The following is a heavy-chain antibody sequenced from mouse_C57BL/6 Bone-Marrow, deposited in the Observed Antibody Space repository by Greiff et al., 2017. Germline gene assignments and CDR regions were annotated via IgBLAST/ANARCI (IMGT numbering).Heavy chain of an antibody. CDR2: IWSDGST. V-gene: IGHV2-6-1*01. D-gene: IGHD1-1*01. CDR1: GFSLTSYG. CDR3: ARHSTTVVADAMDY. J-gene: IGHJ4*01. Sequence: VHLVESGPGLVAPSQSLSITCTVSGFSLTSYGVHWVRQPPGKGLEWLVVIWSDGSTTYNSALKSRLSISKDNSKSQVFLKMNSLQTDDTAMYYCARHSTTVVADAMDYWGQGTSVTVSS.